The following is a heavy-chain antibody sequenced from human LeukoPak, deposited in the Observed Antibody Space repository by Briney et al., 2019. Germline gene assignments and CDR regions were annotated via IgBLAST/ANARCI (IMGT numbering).Heavy chain of an antibody. CDR3: ARERYGYFGY. J-gene: IGHJ4*02. CDR2: ISYDGSEK. D-gene: IGHD3-9*01. Sequence: GRSLRLSCAASGFTFIAYALHWVRQAPGKGLEWVAVISYDGSEKYFADSVQGRFTISRDNSKGTLCLQIYSLRAPKTPAYDWARERYGYFGYGEQGTLVTVST. V-gene: IGHV3-30*04. CDR1: GFTFIAYA.